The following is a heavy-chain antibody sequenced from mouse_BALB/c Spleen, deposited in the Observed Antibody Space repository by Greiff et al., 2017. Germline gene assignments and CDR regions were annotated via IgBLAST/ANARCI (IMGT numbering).Heavy chain of an antibody. CDR2: IWSGGST. D-gene: IGHD2-1*01. CDR3: ASSYGNWAMDY. CDR1: GFSLTSYG. J-gene: IGHJ4*01. V-gene: IGHV2-2*02. Sequence: VQLVESGPGLVQPSQSLSITCTVSGFSLTSYGVHWVRQSPGKGLEWLGVIWSGGSTDYNAAFISRLSISKDNSKSQVFFKMNSLQANDTAIYYCASSYGNWAMDYWGQGTSVTVSS.